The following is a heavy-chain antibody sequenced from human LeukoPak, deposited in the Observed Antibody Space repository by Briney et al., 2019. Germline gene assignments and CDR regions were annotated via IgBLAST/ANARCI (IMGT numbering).Heavy chain of an antibody. CDR3: AKVTRYSSSSGAFDY. J-gene: IGHJ4*02. Sequence: PGGSLRLSCAASGFTFSSYAMSWVRQAPGKGLEWVSAISGSGGSTYYADSVKGRFTISRDNSKNTLYLQMNSLRAEDRAVYYCAKVTRYSSSSGAFDYWGQGTLVTVSS. CDR2: ISGSGGST. D-gene: IGHD6-6*01. V-gene: IGHV3-23*01. CDR1: GFTFSSYA.